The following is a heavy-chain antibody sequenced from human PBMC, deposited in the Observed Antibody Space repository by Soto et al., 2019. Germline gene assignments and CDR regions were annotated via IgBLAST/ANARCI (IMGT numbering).Heavy chain of an antibody. D-gene: IGHD3-10*01. Sequence: ASVKVSCKASGYTFTSYYMHWVRQAPGQGLEWMGIINPSGGSTSYAQKFQGRVTMTRDTSTSTVYMELSSLRSEDMAVYYCARTPLGFGPFDYWGQGTLVTVSS. V-gene: IGHV1-46*03. CDR3: ARTPLGFGPFDY. J-gene: IGHJ4*02. CDR2: INPSGGST. CDR1: GYTFTSYY.